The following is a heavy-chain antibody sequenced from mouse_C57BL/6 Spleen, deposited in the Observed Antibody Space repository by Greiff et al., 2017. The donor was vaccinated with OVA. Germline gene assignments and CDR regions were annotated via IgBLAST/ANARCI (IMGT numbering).Heavy chain of an antibody. CDR1: GYTFTSYG. CDR2: IYIGNGYT. J-gene: IGHJ2*01. Sequence: VHVKQSGAELVRPGSSVKMSCKTSGYTFTSYGINWVKQRPGQGLEWIGYIYIGNGYTEYNEKFKGKATLTSDTSSSTAYMQLSSLTSEDSAIYFCARAYGSSYLYYFDYWGQGTTLTVSS. D-gene: IGHD1-1*01. CDR3: ARAYGSSYLYYFDY. V-gene: IGHV1-58*01.